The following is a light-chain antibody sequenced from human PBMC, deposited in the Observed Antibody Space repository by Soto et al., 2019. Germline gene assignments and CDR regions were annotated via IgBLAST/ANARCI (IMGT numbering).Light chain of an antibody. CDR3: QQYFEWPPMT. CDR1: KNVSLT. V-gene: IGKV3-15*01. J-gene: IGKJ4*02. CDR2: NAS. Sequence: EMSLTQSPATLSLSPGESAPLSCRVCKNVSLTFAWYQQKSGEPPSHLIHNASSRAAGMADRFCGSGGGTEFTLTISSRRYEDSAIYYCQQYFEWPPMTFGGGTKVDIK.